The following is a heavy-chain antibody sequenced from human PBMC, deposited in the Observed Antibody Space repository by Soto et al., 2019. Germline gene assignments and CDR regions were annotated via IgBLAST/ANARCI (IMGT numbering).Heavy chain of an antibody. CDR3: AKENYASGVPGP. CDR1: GFTFSRYS. D-gene: IGHD3-10*01. Sequence: GGSLRLSCAASGFTFSRYSMNWVRQAPGKGLEWISYIGSHSGTIYYADSVKGRFTISRDNAKNSLYLQMNSLRDEDTAVYYCAKENYASGVPGPWGQGTLVTVSS. V-gene: IGHV3-48*02. J-gene: IGHJ5*02. CDR2: IGSHSGTI.